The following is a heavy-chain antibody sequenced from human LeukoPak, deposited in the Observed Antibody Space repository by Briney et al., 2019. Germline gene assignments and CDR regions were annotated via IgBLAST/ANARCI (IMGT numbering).Heavy chain of an antibody. CDR2: ISYSGST. D-gene: IGHD4-17*01. CDR1: GGSINTYY. CDR3: ARQRDYGDYYFDY. J-gene: IGHJ4*02. V-gene: IGHV4-59*08. Sequence: SETLSLTCSGSGGSINTYYWNWIRQPPGKGLEWIGYISYSGSTNYNPSLKSRVTISVDTSKNQFSLKLSSVTAADTAVYYCARQRDYGDYYFDYWGQGTLVTVSS.